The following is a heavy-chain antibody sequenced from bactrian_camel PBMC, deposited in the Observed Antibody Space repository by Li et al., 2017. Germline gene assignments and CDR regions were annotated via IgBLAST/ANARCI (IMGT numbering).Heavy chain of an antibody. CDR1: DDANEFGW. D-gene: IGHD1*01. CDR2: IDRDGRT. J-gene: IGHJ4*01. CDR3: ASKVGMCGPNWSKLRFDS. Sequence: VQLVESGGGSVEAGGSQRLSCVVTDDANEFGWIGWFRPDDKGERVGVAVIDRDGRTIVADSVRGRFTFSQDNTSRTLYLQMSNLKPEDTALYYCASKVGMCGPNWSKLRFDSRGPGTQVTV. V-gene: IGHV3S53*01.